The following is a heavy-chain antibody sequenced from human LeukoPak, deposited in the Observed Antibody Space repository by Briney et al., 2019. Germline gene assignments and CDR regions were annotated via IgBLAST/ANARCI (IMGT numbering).Heavy chain of an antibody. V-gene: IGHV4-38-2*02. D-gene: IGHD1-26*01. CDR2: IYPTGST. J-gene: IGHJ3*02. CDR1: GYSISSGYY. CDR3: ARAGRWEGRPHAFDI. Sequence: EALSLTCTVSGYSISSGYYWGWIRQPPGKGLEWIGNIYPTGSTYYNPSLKSRVTISVDTSKNQFSLKLSSVTAADTAVYYCARAGRWEGRPHAFDIWGQGTMVTISS.